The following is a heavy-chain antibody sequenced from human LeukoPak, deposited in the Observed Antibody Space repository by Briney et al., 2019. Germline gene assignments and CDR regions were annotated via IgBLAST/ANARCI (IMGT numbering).Heavy chain of an antibody. CDR3: ARNYDFWSGYLGWFDP. J-gene: IGHJ5*02. CDR2: INHSGST. D-gene: IGHD3-3*01. V-gene: IGHV4-34*01. Sequence: SETLSLTCAVYGGSFSGYYWSWIRQPPGKGLEWIGEINHSGSTNYNPSLKSRVTISVDTCKNQFSLKLSSVTAADTAVYYCARNYDFWSGYLGWFDPWGQGTLVTVSS. CDR1: GGSFSGYY.